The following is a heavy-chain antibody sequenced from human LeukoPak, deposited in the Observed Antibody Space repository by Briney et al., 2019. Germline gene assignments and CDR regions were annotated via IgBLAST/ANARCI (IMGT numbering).Heavy chain of an antibody. CDR2: IIPIFGTA. CDR1: GGTFSGYA. V-gene: IGHV1-69*05. J-gene: IGHJ3*02. CDR3: ARDTGQQLVHDAFDI. D-gene: IGHD6-13*01. Sequence: SVKVSCKASGGTFSGYAIRWVRQAPGQGLEWMGGIIPIFGTANYAQKFQGRVTITTDESTSTAYMELSSLRSEDTAVYYCARDTGQQLVHDAFDIWGQGTMVTVSS.